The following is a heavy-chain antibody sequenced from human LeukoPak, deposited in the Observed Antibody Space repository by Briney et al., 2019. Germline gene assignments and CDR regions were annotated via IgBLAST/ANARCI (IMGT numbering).Heavy chain of an antibody. D-gene: IGHD2-2*01. CDR3: AKLCVIYHDAFDI. V-gene: IGHV3-30*18. Sequence: GRSLRLSCAASGFTFSSYGMHWVRQAPGKGLEWVAVISYDGSNKYYADSVKGRFTISRDNSKNTLYLQMNSLRAEDTAVYYCAKLCVIYHDAFDIWGQGTMVTVSS. J-gene: IGHJ3*02. CDR2: ISYDGSNK. CDR1: GFTFSSYG.